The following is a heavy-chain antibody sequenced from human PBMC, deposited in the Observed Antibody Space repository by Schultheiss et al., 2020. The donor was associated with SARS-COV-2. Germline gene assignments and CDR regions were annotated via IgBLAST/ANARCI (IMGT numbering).Heavy chain of an antibody. CDR3: ARGLSGSYYFDY. V-gene: IGHV4-34*01. CDR1: GGSFSGYY. D-gene: IGHD1-26*01. Sequence: SETLSLTCAVYGGSFSGYYWSWIRQPPGKGLEWIGEINHSGSTNYNPSLKSRVTISVDTSKNQFSLKLSSVTAADTAVYYCARGLSGSYYFDYWGQGTLVTSPQ. J-gene: IGHJ4*02. CDR2: INHSGST.